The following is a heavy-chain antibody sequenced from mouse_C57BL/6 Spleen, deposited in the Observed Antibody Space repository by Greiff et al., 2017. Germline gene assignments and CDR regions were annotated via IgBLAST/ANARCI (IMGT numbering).Heavy chain of an antibody. V-gene: IGHV1-72*01. Sequence: QVQLQQPGAELVKPGASVKLSCKASGYTFTSYWMHWVKQRPGRGLEWIGRIDPNSGGTKYNEKFKSKATLTVDKPSSTAYMQLSSLTSEDSAVYYCARRGIYYDYDWCAYWGQGTLVTVSA. CDR3: ARRGIYYDYDWCAY. CDR2: IDPNSGGT. J-gene: IGHJ3*01. D-gene: IGHD2-4*01. CDR1: GYTFTSYW.